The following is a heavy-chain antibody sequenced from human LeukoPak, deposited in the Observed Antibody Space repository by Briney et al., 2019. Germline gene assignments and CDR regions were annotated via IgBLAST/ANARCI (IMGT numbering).Heavy chain of an antibody. CDR3: ARGRSSGYFDY. CDR2: INHSGST. J-gene: IGHJ4*02. D-gene: IGHD6-19*01. CDR1: GGSFSGYY. V-gene: IGHV4-34*01. Sequence: SETLSLTCAVYGGSFSGYYWSWLRQPPGKGLEWIGEINHSGSTNYNPSLKSRVTISVGTSKNQFSLKLSSVTAADTAVYYCARGRSSGYFDYWGQGTLVTVSS.